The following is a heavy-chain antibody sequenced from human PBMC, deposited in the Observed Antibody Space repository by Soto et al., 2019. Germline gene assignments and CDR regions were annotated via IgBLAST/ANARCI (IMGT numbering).Heavy chain of an antibody. V-gene: IGHV3-30*18. CDR2: ISYGGSNK. CDR1: GFTFSSYG. Sequence: QVQLVESGGGVVQPGRSLRLSCAASGFTFSSYGMHWVRQAPGKGLEWVAVISYGGSNKYYADSVKGRFTISRDNSKNTLYLQMNNLRAEYTAVYYCAKDNCISTSCYRLYNWFDPWGQGTRVTVSS. D-gene: IGHD2-2*01. J-gene: IGHJ5*02. CDR3: AKDNCISTSCYRLYNWFDP.